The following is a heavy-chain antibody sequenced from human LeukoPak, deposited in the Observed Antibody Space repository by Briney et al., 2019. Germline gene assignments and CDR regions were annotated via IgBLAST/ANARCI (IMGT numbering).Heavy chain of an antibody. V-gene: IGHV3-21*01. CDR3: ARDWTTVTFPDAFDI. J-gene: IGHJ3*02. CDR2: ISSTRSSYI. CDR1: GFTFSNYN. D-gene: IGHD4-17*01. Sequence: GGSLRLSCAASGFTFSNYNMNWVRQAPGKGLEWVSSISSTRSSYIYYAESVKGRFTISRDNAKHSLYLQMSSLRAEDTAVYYCARDWTTVTFPDAFDIWGQGTMVTVSS.